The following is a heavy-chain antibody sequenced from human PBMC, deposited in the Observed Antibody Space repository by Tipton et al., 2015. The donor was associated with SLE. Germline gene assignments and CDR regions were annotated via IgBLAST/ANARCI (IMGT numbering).Heavy chain of an antibody. CDR2: MNPSGNT. CDR3: ARETTQTRDGLDV. V-gene: IGHV1-8*01. Sequence: QSGAEVKQPGASVKVSCKASGFTLTDYDINRVRQTTPGQELEWMGWMNPSGNTNYEEKFQGRVTMTRDTSINTAYMELSSLRSEDTAVYFCARETTQTRDGLDVWGQGTTVIVSS. D-gene: IGHD1-1*01. J-gene: IGHJ6*02. CDR1: GFTLTDYD.